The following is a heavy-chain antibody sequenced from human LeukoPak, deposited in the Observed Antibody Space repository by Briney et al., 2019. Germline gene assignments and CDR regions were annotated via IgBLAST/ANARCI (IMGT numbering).Heavy chain of an antibody. CDR2: IQTSGST. V-gene: IGHV4-4*07. CDR3: ARVGSGWSFDY. Sequence: KPSETLSLTCTVSGGSISSYYWSWIRQPAGRGLEWIGRIQTSGSTNYNPSLKSGVTMSVDTSKNKFSLKVNSVTAADTAVYYCARVGSGWSFDYWGQGTLVTVSS. J-gene: IGHJ4*02. D-gene: IGHD6-19*01. CDR1: GGSISSYY.